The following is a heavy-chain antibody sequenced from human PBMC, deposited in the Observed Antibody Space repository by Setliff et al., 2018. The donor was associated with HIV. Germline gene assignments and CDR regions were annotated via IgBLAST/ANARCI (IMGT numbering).Heavy chain of an antibody. D-gene: IGHD2-21*02. V-gene: IGHV1-18*01. J-gene: IGHJ3*01. CDR2: ISAYNGKT. Sequence: ASVKVSCKASGFIFTKYGITWVRQAPGQGLEWMGWISAYNGKTDYAQKFQDRLAMTTDTSTRTVYMELRGLRSDDTAVYYCAREKETCSGGDCWKNAFDVWGQGTMVTVSS. CDR3: AREKETCSGGDCWKNAFDV. CDR1: GFIFTKYG.